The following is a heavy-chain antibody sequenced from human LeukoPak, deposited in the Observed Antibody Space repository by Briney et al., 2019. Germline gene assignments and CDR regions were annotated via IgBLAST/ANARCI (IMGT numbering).Heavy chain of an antibody. CDR3: ARDVDYGDYAGWFDP. Sequence: GASVKVSCKASGYTFTGYYMHWVRQAPGQGLEWMGWINPNSGGTNYAQKFQGRVTMTRDTSISTAYMELSRLRSDDTAVYYCARDVDYGDYAGWFDPWGQGTLVTVSS. V-gene: IGHV1-2*02. CDR2: INPNSGGT. D-gene: IGHD4-17*01. J-gene: IGHJ5*02. CDR1: GYTFTGYY.